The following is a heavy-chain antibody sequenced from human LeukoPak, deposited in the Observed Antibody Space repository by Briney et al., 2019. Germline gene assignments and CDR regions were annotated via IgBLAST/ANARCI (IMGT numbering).Heavy chain of an antibody. CDR3: ARDSTRFDY. J-gene: IGHJ4*02. CDR1: GFTFSSYS. V-gene: IGHV3-21*01. CDR2: ISSSSTYM. Sequence: GGSLRLSCVASGFTFSSYSMNWVRQAPGKGLEWVSSISSSSTYMFYGDSMKGRFTISRDNAKNSLYLQMNSLRAEDTAVYYCARDSTRFDYWGQRTLVTVSS.